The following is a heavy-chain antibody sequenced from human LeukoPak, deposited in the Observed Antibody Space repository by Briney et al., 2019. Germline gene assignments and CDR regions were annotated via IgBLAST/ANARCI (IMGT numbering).Heavy chain of an antibody. CDR1: GFTFSSYG. CDR2: IRYDGSNK. CDR3: AKGMYYYDSSGYYYGY. J-gene: IGHJ4*02. V-gene: IGHV3-30*02. Sequence: PGGSLRLSCAASGFTFSSYGMHWVRQAPGKGLEWVAFIRYDGSNKYYADSVKGRFTISRDNSKNTLYLQMNSLRAEDTAVYYCAKGMYYYDSSGYYYGYWGQGTLVTVSS. D-gene: IGHD3-22*01.